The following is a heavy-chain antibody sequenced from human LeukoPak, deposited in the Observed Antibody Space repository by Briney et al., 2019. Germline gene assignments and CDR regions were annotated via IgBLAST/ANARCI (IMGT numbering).Heavy chain of an antibody. CDR1: GFTFSNAW. V-gene: IGHV3-15*01. J-gene: IGHJ3*02. Sequence: GGSLRLSCAASGFTFSNAWMNWVRQAPGKGLEWVGRIKSKTDGGTTDSAAPVKNRFTISRDDSTNTLYLQMNSLKTEDTAVYYCTREDIVVVVAATGAFDIWGQGTMVTVSS. CDR2: IKSKTDGGTT. CDR3: TREDIVVVVAATGAFDI. D-gene: IGHD2-15*01.